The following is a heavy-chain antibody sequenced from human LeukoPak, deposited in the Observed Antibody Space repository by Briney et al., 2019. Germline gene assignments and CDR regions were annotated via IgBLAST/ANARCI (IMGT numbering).Heavy chain of an antibody. V-gene: IGHV4-4*07. CDR3: ARPVRSITIFGVVIPRGDDAFDI. J-gene: IGHJ3*02. CDR1: GGSISSYY. D-gene: IGHD3-3*01. CDR2: IYASGNT. Sequence: SETLSLTCTVSGGSISSYYWSWVRQPAGKGLEWIGRIYASGNTNYNPSLKGRVTMTVDTSKNQFSLKLSSVTAADTAVYYCARPVRSITIFGVVIPRGDDAFDIWGQGTMVTVSS.